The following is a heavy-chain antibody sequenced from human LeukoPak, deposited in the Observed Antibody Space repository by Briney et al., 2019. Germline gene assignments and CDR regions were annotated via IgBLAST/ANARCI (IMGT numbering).Heavy chain of an antibody. V-gene: IGHV3-74*01. D-gene: IGHD2-15*01. CDR3: AGEAGAYCSGGSCNPRY. CDR1: GFTFSSYW. Sequence: GGSLRLSCAASGFTFSSYWMHWVRQAPGKGLVWVSRIKSDESSTTYADSVKGRFTISRDNAKNTLYLQMNSLRAEDTAVYYCAGEAGAYCSGGSCNPRYWGQGTLVVVSA. CDR2: IKSDESST. J-gene: IGHJ4*02.